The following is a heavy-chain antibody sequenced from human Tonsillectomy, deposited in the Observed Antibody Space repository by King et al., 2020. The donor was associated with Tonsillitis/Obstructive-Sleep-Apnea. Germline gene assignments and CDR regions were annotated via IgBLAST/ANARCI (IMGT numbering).Heavy chain of an antibody. Sequence: KIHWVRQAPGQGLEWMGWINPNSGGTTYAQNFQGRVTMTRDTSISTSYMDLSRLRSDDTAVYYCLSGADFDYWGQGTLITVSS. V-gene: IGHV1-2*02. D-gene: IGHD5-12*01. CDR2: INPNSGGT. J-gene: IGHJ4*02. CDR3: LSGADFDY. CDR1: K.